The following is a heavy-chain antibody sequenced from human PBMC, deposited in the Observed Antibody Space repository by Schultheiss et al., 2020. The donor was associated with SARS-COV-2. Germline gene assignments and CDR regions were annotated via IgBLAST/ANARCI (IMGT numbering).Heavy chain of an antibody. D-gene: IGHD5-24*01. J-gene: IGHJ4*02. Sequence: GESLKISCAASGFTFSAFGMHWVRQAPGKGLEWVAVISYDGSNKYYADSVKGRFTMSRDNSKNTLYLQMNSLRAEDTAVYYCARAQVARGWLQLGPSDYWGQGTLVTVSS. CDR1: GFTFSAFG. CDR3: ARAQVARGWLQLGPSDY. V-gene: IGHV3-30*19. CDR2: ISYDGSNK.